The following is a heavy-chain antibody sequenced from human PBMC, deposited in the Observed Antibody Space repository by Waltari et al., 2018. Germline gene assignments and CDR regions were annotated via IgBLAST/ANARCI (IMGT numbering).Heavy chain of an antibody. CDR3: ARRGYSYGSFWFDP. CDR2: INHSGST. CDR1: VGSSTVTS. V-gene: IGHV4-34*01. Sequence: QVSFRSWGADCWSLREPLSPTCAAYVGSSTVTSCGWFPQPPGKGLEWIGEINHSGSTNYNPSLKSRVTISVDTSKNQFSLKLSSVTAADTAVYYCARRGYSYGSFWFDPWGQGTLVTVSS. J-gene: IGHJ5*02. D-gene: IGHD5-18*01.